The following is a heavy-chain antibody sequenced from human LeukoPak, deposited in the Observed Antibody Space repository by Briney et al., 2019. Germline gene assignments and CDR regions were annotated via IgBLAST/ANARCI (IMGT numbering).Heavy chain of an antibody. CDR1: AFTFSSYA. J-gene: IGHJ4*02. CDR3: AREYQVGATRSYY. CDR2: ILIDGSNK. V-gene: IGHV3-30*01. D-gene: IGHD1-26*01. Sequence: GSSHRPSCPAAAFTFSSYAMHSVRQAPGGGRGWQAFILIDGSNKYYADCVKGRFTISRANSKNTMYLQMKNQRTEERAVYYCAREYQVGATRSYYWGRGTLVTVSS.